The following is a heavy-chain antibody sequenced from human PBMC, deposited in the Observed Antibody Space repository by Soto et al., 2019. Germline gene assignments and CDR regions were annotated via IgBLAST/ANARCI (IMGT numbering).Heavy chain of an antibody. Sequence: GASVKVSCKASGYTFTSYAMHWVRQAPGQRLEWMGWINAGNGNTKYSQKFQGRVTITRDTSASTAYMELSSLRSEDTAVYYCARGGSLYWYFDLWGRATLVTVS. V-gene: IGHV1-3*01. CDR3: ARGGSLYWYFDL. CDR2: INAGNGNT. J-gene: IGHJ2*01. CDR1: GYTFTSYA. D-gene: IGHD1-26*01.